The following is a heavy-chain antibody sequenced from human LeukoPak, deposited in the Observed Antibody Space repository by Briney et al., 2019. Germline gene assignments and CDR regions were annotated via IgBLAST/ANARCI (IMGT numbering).Heavy chain of an antibody. V-gene: IGHV3-30*18. Sequence: GGYLRFSCAASGFTFSNYAMHWVPPAPGNGLEWVALISYDGSNKYYADSEKGRFTISRDNSKNTLYLQMNSLRAEDTAVYYCAKGLSMVATTGFDYWGQGTLVTVSS. CDR1: GFTFSNYA. CDR3: AKGLSMVATTGFDY. D-gene: IGHD5-12*01. J-gene: IGHJ4*02. CDR2: ISYDGSNK.